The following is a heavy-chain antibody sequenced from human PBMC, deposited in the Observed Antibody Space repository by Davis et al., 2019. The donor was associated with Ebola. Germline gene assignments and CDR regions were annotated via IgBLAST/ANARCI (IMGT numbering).Heavy chain of an antibody. CDR2: ISSSSSYI. V-gene: IGHV3-21*01. J-gene: IGHJ4*02. CDR3: ARALRGVLY. CDR1: GFTFSSYS. D-gene: IGHD3-10*01. Sequence: GESLKISCAASGFTFSSYSMNWVRQAPGKGLEWVSSISSSSSYIYYADSVKGRFTISRDNAKNTLYLQMNSLRAEDTAVYYCARALRGVLYRGQGTLVTVSS.